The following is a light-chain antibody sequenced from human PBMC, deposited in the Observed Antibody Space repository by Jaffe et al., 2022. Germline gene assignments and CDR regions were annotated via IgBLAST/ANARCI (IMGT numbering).Light chain of an antibody. CDR2: EVS. V-gene: IGLV2-8*01. Sequence: QSALTQPPSASGSPGQSVTISCTGTSSDVGAYNYVSWYQQHPGKAPKLMIYEVSKRPSGVPDRFSGSKSGNTASLTVSGLQAEDEADYYCSSYAGNKIVLGTGTKVTVL. CDR3: SSYAGNKIV. J-gene: IGLJ1*01. CDR1: SSDVGAYNY.